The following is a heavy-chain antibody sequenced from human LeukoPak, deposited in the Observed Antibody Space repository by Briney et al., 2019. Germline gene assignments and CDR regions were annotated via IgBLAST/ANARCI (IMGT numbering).Heavy chain of an antibody. D-gene: IGHD6-6*01. V-gene: IGHV3-64*01. Sequence: GGSLRLSCAASGFTFSSYAFHWVRQAPGKGLEYVSSITSNGGSTYYANSVKGRFTISRDNAKNTLYLQMDSLRAEDMAVYYCASGFSSYFDYWGQGTLVTVSS. CDR1: GFTFSSYA. CDR3: ASGFSSYFDY. CDR2: ITSNGGST. J-gene: IGHJ4*02.